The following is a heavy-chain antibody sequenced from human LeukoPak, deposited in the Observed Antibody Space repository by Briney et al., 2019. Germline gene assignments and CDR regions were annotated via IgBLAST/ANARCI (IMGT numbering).Heavy chain of an antibody. J-gene: IGHJ3*01. CDR2: KYYSGSA. CDR3: ATPYCSSISCLDVFNV. Sequence: SETLSLTCNVSGASVSDGRYYWTWIRQHPGKGLEWIGYKYYSGSAKYNPSLKSRLTISIDTSKNQFSLQLSSVTAADTATYYCATPYCSSISCLDVFNVWGQGTRVTVSS. CDR1: GASVSDGRYY. V-gene: IGHV4-31*03. D-gene: IGHD2-2*01.